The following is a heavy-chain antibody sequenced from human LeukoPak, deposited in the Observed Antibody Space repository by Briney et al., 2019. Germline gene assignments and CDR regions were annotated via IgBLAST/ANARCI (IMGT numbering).Heavy chain of an antibody. D-gene: IGHD4-23*01. CDR2: IYHSGST. Sequence: SETLSLTCAVSGYSISSGYYWGWIRQPPGKGLEWIGSIYHSGSTYYNPSLKSRVTISVDTSKNQFSLKLSSVTAADTAVYYCARDRYGGNSGEFDYWGQGTLVTVSS. V-gene: IGHV4-38-2*01. CDR1: GYSISSGYY. J-gene: IGHJ4*02. CDR3: ARDRYGGNSGEFDY.